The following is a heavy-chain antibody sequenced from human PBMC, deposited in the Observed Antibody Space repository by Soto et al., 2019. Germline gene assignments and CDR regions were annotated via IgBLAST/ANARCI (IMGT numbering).Heavy chain of an antibody. D-gene: IGHD5-12*01. Sequence: PGGSLRLSCAASGFTFSSYWMSWVRQAPGKGLEWVANIKQDGSEKYYVDSVKGRFTISRDNAKNSLYLQMNSLRAEDTAVYYCARGLWGGYDDLDYWGQGTLVTVSS. CDR3: ARGLWGGYDDLDY. J-gene: IGHJ4*02. V-gene: IGHV3-7*05. CDR1: GFTFSSYW. CDR2: IKQDGSEK.